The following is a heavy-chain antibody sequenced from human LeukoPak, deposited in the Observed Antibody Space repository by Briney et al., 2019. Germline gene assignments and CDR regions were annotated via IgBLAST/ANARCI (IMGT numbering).Heavy chain of an antibody. CDR3: ARGSTAAAAMDV. CDR1: GYTFTSYG. D-gene: IGHD6-13*01. V-gene: IGHV1-8*02. Sequence: ASVKVSCKASGYTFTSYGISWVRQAPGQGLEWMGWINPNSGGTNYAQKFQGRVTMTRDTSISTAYMELSSLRSEDTAVYYCARGSTAAAAMDVWGKGTTVTISS. CDR2: INPNSGGT. J-gene: IGHJ6*04.